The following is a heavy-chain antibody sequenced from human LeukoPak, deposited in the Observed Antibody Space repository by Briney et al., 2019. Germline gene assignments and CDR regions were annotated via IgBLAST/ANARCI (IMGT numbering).Heavy chain of an antibody. CDR1: GFTFSSYA. Sequence: PGGSLRLSCAASGFTFSSYAMSWVRQAPGKGLEWVSYISSSSRTISYADSVKGRFTISRDNAKNSLYLQMNSLRAEDTAVYYCARLRYYAMDVWGQGTTVTASS. CDR3: ARLRYYAMDV. J-gene: IGHJ6*02. CDR2: ISSSSRTI. V-gene: IGHV3-48*01.